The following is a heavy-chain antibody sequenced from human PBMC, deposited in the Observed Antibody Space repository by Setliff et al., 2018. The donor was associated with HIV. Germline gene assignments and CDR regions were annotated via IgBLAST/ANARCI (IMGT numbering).Heavy chain of an antibody. Sequence: QPGGSLRLSCIGSGFTFGDYAMSWVRQAPGKGLEWVGFIRSKPYGGTSEYAASVKDRFTISRDDSKSIAYLQMNSLKTEDTAVYYCTRAIITMIRGVIALDSWGRGALVTVSS. V-gene: IGHV3-49*04. J-gene: IGHJ4*02. D-gene: IGHD3-10*01. CDR1: GFTFGDYA. CDR3: TRAIITMIRGVIALDS. CDR2: IRSKPYGGTS.